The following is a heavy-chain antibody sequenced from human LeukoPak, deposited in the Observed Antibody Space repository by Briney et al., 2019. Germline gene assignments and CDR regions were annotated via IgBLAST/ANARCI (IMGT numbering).Heavy chain of an antibody. CDR3: ARSLRVRGVPDYMDV. J-gene: IGHJ6*03. CDR2: ISGSGGST. CDR1: GFTFSSYG. Sequence: GGSLRLSCAASGFTFSSYGMSWVRQAPGKGLEWVSAISGSGGSTYYADSVKGRFTISRDNSKSMLYLQMNRLRAEDTAVYYCARSLRVRGVPDYMDVWGKGTTVIISS. V-gene: IGHV3-23*01. D-gene: IGHD3-10*01.